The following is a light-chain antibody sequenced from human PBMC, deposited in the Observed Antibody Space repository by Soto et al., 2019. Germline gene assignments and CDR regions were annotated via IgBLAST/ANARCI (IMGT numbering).Light chain of an antibody. V-gene: IGKV3-11*01. J-gene: IGKJ2*01. CDR2: DTS. CDR1: QTVSSF. Sequence: EIVLSQSPAILSLSPADRATLSCSASQTVSSFLAWYQQKPGQAPRLLIYDTSNRATGVPARFSASRSWTDFTLTISSLEPEDFAVYYCQQRYNWPPTFGQGTKLEIK. CDR3: QQRYNWPPT.